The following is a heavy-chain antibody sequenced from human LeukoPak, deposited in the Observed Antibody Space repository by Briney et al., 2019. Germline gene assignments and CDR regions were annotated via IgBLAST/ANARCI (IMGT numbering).Heavy chain of an antibody. D-gene: IGHD5-24*01. Sequence: PSETLSLTCTVSGGSISSTSYYWGWIRQSPGKGLEWIWSVYYTGSTQDNPSLKGRVTISEDTSKNQFSLKLTSVTAEDTAVYYCARQLGDGYNLVYWFDPWGQGTLVTVSS. V-gene: IGHV4-39*01. CDR3: ARQLGDGYNLVYWFDP. CDR2: VYYTGST. CDR1: GGSISSTSYY. J-gene: IGHJ5*02.